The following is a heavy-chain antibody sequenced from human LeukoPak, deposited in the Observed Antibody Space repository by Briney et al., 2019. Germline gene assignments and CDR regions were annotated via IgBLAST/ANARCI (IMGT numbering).Heavy chain of an antibody. D-gene: IGHD3-10*01. Sequence: KPSETLSLTCAVYGGSFSGYYWSWIRQPPGKGLEWIGEINHSGSTNYNPSLKSRVTISVDTSKNQFSLKLSSVTAADTAVYYCASVAFLRELLNWGQGTLVTVSS. V-gene: IGHV4-34*09. J-gene: IGHJ4*02. CDR1: GGSFSGYY. CDR2: INHSGST. CDR3: ASVAFLRELLN.